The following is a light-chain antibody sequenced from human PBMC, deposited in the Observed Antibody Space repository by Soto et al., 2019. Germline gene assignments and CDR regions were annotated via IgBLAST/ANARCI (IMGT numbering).Light chain of an antibody. V-gene: IGLV2-14*01. Sequence: QSALTQPASVSGSPGQSITISCTGTSSDVGGYNYVSWYQQHPGKAPKLMIYDVSNRPSGVSNRFSGSKSGNTASLTISGLQAEDEADYYCSSYTSSSTLPVFGTGTSSPS. J-gene: IGLJ1*01. CDR3: SSYTSSSTLPV. CDR2: DVS. CDR1: SSDVGGYNY.